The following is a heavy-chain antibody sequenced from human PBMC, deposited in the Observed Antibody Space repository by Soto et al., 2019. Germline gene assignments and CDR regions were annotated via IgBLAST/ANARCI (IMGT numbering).Heavy chain of an antibody. J-gene: IGHJ4*02. CDR3: ATVCRFCSGSNSLY. V-gene: IGHV3-48*01. Sequence: GGFLRLSCAASGFSFSNYAMNWVRQAPGKGLEWVSYISTGDSPIYYADSVKGRFTISRDNAKKSLYLQMISLRAEDTAVYYCATVCRFCSGSNSLYWGRGTLVTVSS. CDR2: ISTGDSPI. CDR1: GFSFSNYA. D-gene: IGHD2-15*01.